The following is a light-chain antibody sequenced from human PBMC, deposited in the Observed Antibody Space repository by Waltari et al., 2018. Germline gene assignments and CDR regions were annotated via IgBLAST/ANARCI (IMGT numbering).Light chain of an antibody. J-gene: IGKJ1*01. V-gene: IGKV1-27*01. CDR3: QKYNSAPWT. Sequence: DIQITQSPSSLSASVGDRVTITCRASQGLSKYLAWYQQKPGKVPKLLVYAASTLQSGVPSRFRGSGSGTDFTLTISSLQPEDVATYYCQKYNSAPWTFGQVTKVEIK. CDR2: AAS. CDR1: QGLSKY.